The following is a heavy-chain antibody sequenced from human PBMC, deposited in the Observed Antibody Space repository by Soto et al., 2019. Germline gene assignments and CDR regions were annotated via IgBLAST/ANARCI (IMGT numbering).Heavy chain of an antibody. J-gene: IGHJ3*02. CDR2: ISAYNGNT. CDR1: GYTFTSYG. CDR3: ARDRYPGVWGGYMGDHDAFDI. Sequence: GASVKVSCKASGYTFTSYGISWVRQAPGQGLEWMGWISAYNGNTNYAQKLQGRVTMTTDTSTSTAYMELSSLRSEDTAVHYCARDRYPGVWGGYMGDHDAFDIWGQGTMVTVSS. V-gene: IGHV1-18*01. D-gene: IGHD3-16*01.